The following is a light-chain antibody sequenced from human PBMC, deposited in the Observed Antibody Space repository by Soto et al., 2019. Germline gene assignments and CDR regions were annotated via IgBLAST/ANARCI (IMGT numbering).Light chain of an antibody. CDR2: EVS. CDR3: NSYTSSITLYV. J-gene: IGLJ1*01. Sequence: QSVLTQPASVSGSPGQSITISCTGTSSDIGTYNYVSWYQQHPGKAPKLMLYEVSNRPSGVSNRFFGSKSGNTASLTISGLQADDEADYFCNSYTSSITLYVFGTGTKLTVL. CDR1: SSDIGTYNY. V-gene: IGLV2-14*01.